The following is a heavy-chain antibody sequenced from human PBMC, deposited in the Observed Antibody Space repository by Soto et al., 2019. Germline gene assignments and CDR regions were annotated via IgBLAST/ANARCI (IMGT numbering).Heavy chain of an antibody. Sequence: EVQLLESGGGLVQPGRSLRLSCAASGFTFDDYAMHWVRQAPGKGLEWVSGISWNSGSIGYADSVKGRFTISRDNAKNSLYLQMNSLRAEDTALYYCAKVLLWFGDPLETDAFDIWGQGTMVTVSS. CDR2: ISWNSGSI. CDR1: GFTFDDYA. CDR3: AKVLLWFGDPLETDAFDI. D-gene: IGHD3-10*01. V-gene: IGHV3-9*01. J-gene: IGHJ3*02.